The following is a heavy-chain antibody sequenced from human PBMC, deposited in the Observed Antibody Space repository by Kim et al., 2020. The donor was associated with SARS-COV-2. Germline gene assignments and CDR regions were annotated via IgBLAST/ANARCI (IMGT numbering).Heavy chain of an antibody. CDR3: TEDDTCGGRIDFFDP. D-gene: IGHD2-21*01. J-gene: IGHJ5*02. Sequence: GGSLRLSCAASGFTFSSYAMSWVRQAPGKGLEWVSAINGSGSTTYYAAAREGRGIICDSNSNNTLLLQMNIRTAENTAYYYCTEDDTCGGRIDFFDPGG. CDR2: INGSGSTT. V-gene: IGHV3-23*01. CDR1: GFTFSSYA.